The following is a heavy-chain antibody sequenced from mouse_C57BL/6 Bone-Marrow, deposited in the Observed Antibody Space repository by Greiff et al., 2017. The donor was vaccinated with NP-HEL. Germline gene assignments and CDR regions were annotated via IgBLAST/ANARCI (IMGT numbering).Heavy chain of an antibody. D-gene: IGHD2-2*01. CDR2: ISYSGST. Sequence: EVQVVESGPGLAKPSQTLSLTCSVTGYSITSDYWNWIRKFPGNKLEYMGYISYSGSTYYNPSLKSRISITRDTSKNQDYLQLNSVTTEDTATYYCARSPLWLRRNYYAMDYWGQGTSVTVSS. V-gene: IGHV3-8*01. CDR1: GYSITSDY. CDR3: ARSPLWLRRNYYAMDY. J-gene: IGHJ4*01.